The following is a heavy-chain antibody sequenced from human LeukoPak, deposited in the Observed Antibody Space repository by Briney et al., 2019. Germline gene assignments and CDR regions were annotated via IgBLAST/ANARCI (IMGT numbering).Heavy chain of an antibody. J-gene: IGHJ6*03. Sequence: GASVKVFCKASGGTFSSYAISWVRQAPGQGLEWMGGIIPIFGTANYAQKFQGRVTITTDESTSTAYMELSSLRSEDTAVYYCARGRAAGTGDYYYYMDVWGEGTTVTVSS. D-gene: IGHD6-13*01. V-gene: IGHV1-69*05. CDR2: IIPIFGTA. CDR3: ARGRAAGTGDYYYYMDV. CDR1: GGTFSSYA.